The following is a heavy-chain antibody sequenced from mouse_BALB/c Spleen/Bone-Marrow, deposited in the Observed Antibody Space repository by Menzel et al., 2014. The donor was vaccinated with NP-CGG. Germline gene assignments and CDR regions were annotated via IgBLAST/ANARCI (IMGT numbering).Heavy chain of an antibody. CDR3: ARQGYYGYSDY. V-gene: IGHV4-1*02. Sequence: EVKLEESGGGLVQPGGSLKLSRAASGFDFSRYWMSWVRQAPGKGLEWIGEINPDSSTINYTPSLKDKFIISRDNAKNTLYLQMRKVRSEDTALYYCARQGYYGYSDYWGQGTTLTVSS. J-gene: IGHJ2*01. CDR2: INPDSSTI. D-gene: IGHD1-2*01. CDR1: GFDFSRYW.